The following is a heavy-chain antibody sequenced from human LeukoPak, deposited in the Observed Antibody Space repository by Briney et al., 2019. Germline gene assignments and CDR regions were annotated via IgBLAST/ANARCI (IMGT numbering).Heavy chain of an antibody. D-gene: IGHD2-15*01. V-gene: IGHV3-23*01. J-gene: IGHJ4*02. CDR1: GFTFSSYA. CDR2: ISGSGGST. CDR3: AKDERRGSCYSFDY. Sequence: PGGSLRLPCAASGFTFSSYAMSWVRQAPGKGLEWVSAISGSGGSTYYADSVKGRLTISRDNSKNTLYLQMNSLRAEDTAVYYCAKDERRGSCYSFDYWGQGTLVTVSS.